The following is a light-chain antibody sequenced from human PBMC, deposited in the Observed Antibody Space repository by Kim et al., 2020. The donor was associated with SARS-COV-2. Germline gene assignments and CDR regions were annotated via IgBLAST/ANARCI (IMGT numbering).Light chain of an antibody. Sequence: DIQMTQSPSTLSASVGDRVTITCRASQSISSWLAWYQQKPGKAPKLLIYDASSLESGVPSRFSGSGSGTEFTLTISSLQPDDFATYYCQQYNSYSYNFGQGTKLEI. CDR3: QQYNSYSYN. CDR2: DAS. CDR1: QSISSW. V-gene: IGKV1-5*01. J-gene: IGKJ2*01.